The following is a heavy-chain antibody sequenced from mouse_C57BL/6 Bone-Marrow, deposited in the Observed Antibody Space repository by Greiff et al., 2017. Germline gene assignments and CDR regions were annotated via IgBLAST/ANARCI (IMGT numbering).Heavy chain of an antibody. Sequence: EVQLVESGPGLAKPSQSLSLTCSASGYSITSDYWNWIRKFPGNKLEYMGYISYSGSTSYNPSLISRISITRDKSKNQYYLQCNSMTTEDTATYYCARITTSYFDVWGTGTTVTVSS. CDR1: GYSITSDY. CDR2: ISYSGST. CDR3: ARITTSYFDV. V-gene: IGHV3-8*01. J-gene: IGHJ1*03. D-gene: IGHD1-1*01.